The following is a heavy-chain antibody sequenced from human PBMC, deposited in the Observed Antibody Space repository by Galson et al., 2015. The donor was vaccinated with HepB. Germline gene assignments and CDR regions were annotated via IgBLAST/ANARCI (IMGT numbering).Heavy chain of an antibody. CDR3: ARVPCDYFDY. Sequence: SVKVSCKASGGTFSDYAISWVRQAPGQGLEWMGRIIPIIGKVNYTQKFQGRVTITADTSTSTAYMELSSLRSEDTAVYYCARVPCDYFDYCGQGTLVTVSS. V-gene: IGHV1-69*04. CDR2: IIPIIGKV. CDR1: GGTFSDYA. J-gene: IGHJ4*02.